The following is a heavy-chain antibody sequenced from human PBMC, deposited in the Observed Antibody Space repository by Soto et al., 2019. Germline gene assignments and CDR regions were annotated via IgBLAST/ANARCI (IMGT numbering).Heavy chain of an antibody. J-gene: IGHJ3*02. CDR2: TRNKANSYTT. CDR1: GFTFSDHY. CDR3: ASLNWGSGDAFDI. Sequence: GGSLRLSCAASGFTFSDHYMDWVRQAPGKGLEWVGRTRNKANSYTTEYAASVKGRFTISRDDSKNSLYLQMNSLKTEDTVVYYCASLNWGSGDAFDIWGQGTMVTVSS. V-gene: IGHV3-72*01. D-gene: IGHD7-27*01.